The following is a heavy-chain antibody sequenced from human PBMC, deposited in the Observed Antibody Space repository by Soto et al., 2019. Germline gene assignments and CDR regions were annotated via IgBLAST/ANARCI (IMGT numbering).Heavy chain of an antibody. J-gene: IGHJ5*02. CDR3: ACIGAATCPDP. Sequence: SETLSLTCTVSGGSISSTNYYWGWIRQPPGKGLEWIGNVYYNGFTNYSPSFQGHVTISADKSISTAYLQWSSLKASDTAMYYCACIGAATCPDPWGQGTLVTVSS. V-gene: IGHV4-39*07. D-gene: IGHD6-13*01. CDR1: GGSISSTNYY. CDR2: VYYNGFT.